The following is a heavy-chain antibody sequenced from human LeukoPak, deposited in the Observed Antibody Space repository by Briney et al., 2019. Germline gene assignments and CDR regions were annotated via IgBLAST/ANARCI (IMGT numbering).Heavy chain of an antibody. CDR2: TNPRDSDT. Sequence: GESLKISCKGHGYTFTSYWIGWVRQMPGKGLEWMGITNPRDSDTRYSPSFQGQVTISADKSISTAYLQWSSLKASDTGIYYCARSTRYYDAFDIWGQGTMVTVSS. CDR3: ARSTRYYDAFDI. V-gene: IGHV5-51*01. D-gene: IGHD3-10*01. CDR1: GYTFTSYW. J-gene: IGHJ3*02.